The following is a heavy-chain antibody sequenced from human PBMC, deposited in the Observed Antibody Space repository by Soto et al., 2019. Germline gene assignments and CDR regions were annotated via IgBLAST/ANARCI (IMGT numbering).Heavy chain of an antibody. J-gene: IGHJ6*02. CDR3: ARHGVAARAGYYYYGMDV. Sequence: SETLSLTCTVSDGSVSSSNYCWAWIRQPPGKGLEWVGRFCESGDTNYNPSLKSRVTISRDTSKNQFSLKLSSVTAADTAVYYCARHGVAARAGYYYYGMDVWGQGTTVTVSS. CDR2: FCESGDT. V-gene: IGHV4-39*01. D-gene: IGHD6-6*01. CDR1: DGSVSSSNYC.